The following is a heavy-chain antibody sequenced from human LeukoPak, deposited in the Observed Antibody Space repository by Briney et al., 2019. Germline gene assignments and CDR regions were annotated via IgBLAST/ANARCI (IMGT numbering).Heavy chain of an antibody. CDR2: IFYSGTT. D-gene: IGHD6-13*01. J-gene: IGHJ5*02. V-gene: IGHV4-34*12. Sequence: SETLSLTCAVYGGSFSGYYWVWIRQPPGKGLEWIGNIFYSGTTYYNPSLKSRVTISVDTSKNQFSLKLSSVTAADTAVYYCARSWAAGTGWFDPWGQGTLVTVSS. CDR3: ARSWAAGTGWFDP. CDR1: GGSFSGYY.